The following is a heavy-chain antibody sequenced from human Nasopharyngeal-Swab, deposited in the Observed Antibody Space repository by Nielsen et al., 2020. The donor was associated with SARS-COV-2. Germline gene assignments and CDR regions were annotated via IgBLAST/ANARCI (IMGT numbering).Heavy chain of an antibody. CDR2: INAGKGNT. CDR3: ARDQENTAALSY. CDR1: GYTLSNYA. D-gene: IGHD6-13*01. V-gene: IGHV1-3*01. J-gene: IGHJ4*02. Sequence: ASVKVSCKASGYTLSNYAMYWVRQAPGQRPEFMGWINAGKGNTIYSQRFQGRVRISRDTSANTVYMELNRLRSEDTAVYYCARDQENTAALSYWGQGTLVTVSS.